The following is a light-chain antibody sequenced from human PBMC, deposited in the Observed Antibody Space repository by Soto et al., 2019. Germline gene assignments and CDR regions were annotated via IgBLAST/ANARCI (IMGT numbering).Light chain of an antibody. CDR2: EVT. CDR3: ASYAGTKPFV. J-gene: IGLJ1*01. CDR1: SSDVGFYNF. Sequence: QSVLTQPPSASVSPGQSLTISCTGTSSDVGFYNFVSWYQQRPGKAPKLVIYEVTKRPSGVPDRFSGSKSGSTASLTVSGLQADDEADYYCASYAGTKPFVFGSGTKVTVL. V-gene: IGLV2-8*01.